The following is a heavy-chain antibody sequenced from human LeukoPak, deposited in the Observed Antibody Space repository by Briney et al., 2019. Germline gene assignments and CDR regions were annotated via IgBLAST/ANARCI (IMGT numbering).Heavy chain of an antibody. D-gene: IGHD2-15*01. CDR1: GGSISSSRHY. CDR2: IYYSGST. J-gene: IGHJ6*03. CDR3: ASLSVVVAEYPYYYYYYMDV. Sequence: SETLSLACTVSGGSISSSRHYWGWIRQPPGKGLEWIGSIYYSGSTYYNPSLKSRVTMAVDTSKNQFSLRLSSVTAADTAVYYCASLSVVVAEYPYYYYYYMDVWGKGTTVTVSS. V-gene: IGHV4-39*07.